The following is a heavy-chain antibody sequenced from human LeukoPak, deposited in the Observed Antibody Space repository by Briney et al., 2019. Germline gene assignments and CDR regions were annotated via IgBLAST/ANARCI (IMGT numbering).Heavy chain of an antibody. V-gene: IGHV3-53*01. CDR1: GFSVSSNY. CDR3: AIVILRSGNLETFDY. Sequence: GGSLTLSCAVSGFSVSSNYMSWVRQAPGKGLEWISSLYSGSKVFYAESLKGRVTISRDNSNNTLVLHMSGLRAEDTAVYYCAIVILRSGNLETFDYWGQGTLVTVSS. D-gene: IGHD1-14*01. J-gene: IGHJ4*02. CDR2: LYSGSKV.